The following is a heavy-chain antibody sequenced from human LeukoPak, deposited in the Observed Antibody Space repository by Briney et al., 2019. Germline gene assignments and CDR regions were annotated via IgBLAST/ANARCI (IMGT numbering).Heavy chain of an antibody. CDR2: INSDGRST. D-gene: IGHD3-10*01. V-gene: IGHV3-74*01. Sequence: GGSLRLSCAASGFTFSSYWMHWVRQVPGKGLVWVSRINSDGRSTSYADSVKGRFTISRDNAKNTLYVQMNSLRAEDTAVFYCSTGSGHAFDIWGRGTMVTVSS. CDR3: STGSGHAFDI. CDR1: GFTFSSYW. J-gene: IGHJ3*02.